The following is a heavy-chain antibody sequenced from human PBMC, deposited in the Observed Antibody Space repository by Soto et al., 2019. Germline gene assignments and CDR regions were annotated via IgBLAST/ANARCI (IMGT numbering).Heavy chain of an antibody. Sequence: VQLQESGPGLVKPSGTLSLTCTVSGGSISTTNWWSWVRQSPGKGLEWIGEILHIGSTNYNPSLKSRVTVSIDKSKNQYSLRLSSVTGADTAVYYCASGFDSDGLYNGGHPWGKGTLVSVSS. J-gene: IGHJ5*02. CDR1: GGSISTTNW. CDR3: ASGFDSDGLYNGGHP. CDR2: ILHIGST. D-gene: IGHD3-22*01. V-gene: IGHV4-4*02.